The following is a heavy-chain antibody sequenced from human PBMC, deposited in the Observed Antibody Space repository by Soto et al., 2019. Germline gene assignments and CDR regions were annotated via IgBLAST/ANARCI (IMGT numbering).Heavy chain of an antibody. D-gene: IGHD3-10*01. Sequence: SVKVSCKTSGYTFSSYSINWVRQAPGQGLEWMAWISTYSGNTHYAERVQGRVTVTLDKSARTAFMEMWGLTSDDTAVYFCARDNGYYGLWGQGTLVTVSS. V-gene: IGHV1-18*04. CDR2: ISTYSGNT. J-gene: IGHJ1*01. CDR3: ARDNGYYGL. CDR1: GYTFSSYS.